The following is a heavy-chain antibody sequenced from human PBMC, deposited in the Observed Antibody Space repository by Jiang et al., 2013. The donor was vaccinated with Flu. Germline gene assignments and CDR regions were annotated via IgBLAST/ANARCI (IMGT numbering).Heavy chain of an antibody. D-gene: IGHD3-3*01. CDR3: ARLTSPGGVYDFWSGYSDYGMDV. CDR1: GYSFTSYW. Sequence: GAEVKKPGESLRISCKGSGYSFTSYWISWVRQMPGKGLEWMGRIDPSDSYTNYSPSFQGHVTISADKSISTAYLQWSSLKASDTAVYYCARLTSPGGVYDFWSGYSDYGMDVWGKGTTVTVSS. CDR2: IDPSDSYT. V-gene: IGHV5-10-1*01. J-gene: IGHJ6*04.